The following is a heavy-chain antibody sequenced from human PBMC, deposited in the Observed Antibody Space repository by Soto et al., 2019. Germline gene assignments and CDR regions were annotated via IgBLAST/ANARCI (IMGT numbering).Heavy chain of an antibody. Sequence: EVQLLQWGGGLVQPGGSLRLSCAASGFTFSAYAMTWVRQAPGKGLDWVSSIAGSDGNTLYADSVKCRFTVSRDNSKKMLYLQMNSLRAEDTALYYCAITIGVVARSLGYYYNMDVWGQGTTVTVSS. CDR1: GFTFSAYA. CDR2: IAGSDGNT. CDR3: AITIGVVARSLGYYYNMDV. V-gene: IGHV3-23*01. J-gene: IGHJ6*02. D-gene: IGHD2-21*01.